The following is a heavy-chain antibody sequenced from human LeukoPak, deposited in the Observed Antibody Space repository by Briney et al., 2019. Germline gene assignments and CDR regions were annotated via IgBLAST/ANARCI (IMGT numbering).Heavy chain of an antibody. V-gene: IGHV1-8*01. Sequence: GASVEVSCQASGYTFTSYDINLVLQAAGPGLEGVGWVNPNSGNTGYAQKFQGRVTMTRNTSISTAYMELSSLRSEDTAVYYCARGRSWSGYSHYYYYYMDVWGKGTTVTVSS. J-gene: IGHJ6*03. CDR2: VNPNSGNT. D-gene: IGHD3-3*01. CDR1: GYTFTSYD. CDR3: ARGRSWSGYSHYYYYYMDV.